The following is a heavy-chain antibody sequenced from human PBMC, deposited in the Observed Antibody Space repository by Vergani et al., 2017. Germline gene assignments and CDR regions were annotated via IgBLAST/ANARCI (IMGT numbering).Heavy chain of an antibody. J-gene: IGHJ4*02. CDR3: ARCTITMVRGVIITPRGAFDY. Sequence: QVQLQESGPGLVKPSGTLSLTCAVSGGSISSSNWWSWVRQPPGKGLEWIGEIYHSGSTNYNPSLKSRVTISVDKSTNQVSLKLSSVTAADTAVYYCARCTITMVRGVIITPRGAFDYWGQGTLVIVSS. V-gene: IGHV4-4*02. D-gene: IGHD3-10*01. CDR1: GGSISSSNW. CDR2: IYHSGST.